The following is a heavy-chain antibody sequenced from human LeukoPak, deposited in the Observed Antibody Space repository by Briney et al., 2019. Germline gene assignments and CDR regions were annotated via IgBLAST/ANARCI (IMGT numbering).Heavy chain of an antibody. J-gene: IGHJ4*02. V-gene: IGHV4-59*01. CDR3: ARGAGWGSVSEFDY. Sequence: PSETLSLTCTVSGGSISSYHWSWIRQPPGKGLEWIGYIYYSGSTNYNPSLKSRVTISVDTSKNQFSLKLSSVTAADTAVYYCARGAGWGSVSEFDYWGQGTLVTVSS. CDR1: GGSISSYH. CDR2: IYYSGST. D-gene: IGHD1-14*01.